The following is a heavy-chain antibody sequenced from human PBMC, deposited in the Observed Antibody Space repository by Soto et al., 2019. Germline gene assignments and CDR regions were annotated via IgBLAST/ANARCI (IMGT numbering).Heavy chain of an antibody. CDR1: GYTFTGYY. CDR2: INPTSGDT. V-gene: IGHV1-2*02. D-gene: IGHD1-26*01. CDR3: ARYSGGSY. Sequence: QVQLVQSGAEVKKPGASGKVSCKASGYTFTGYYMHWVRQAPGQGLEWMGWINPTSGDTNYAQKFQGRVTMTGDTSISTSYMELSSLRSDDTAVYYCARYSGGSYWGQGTLVTVSS. J-gene: IGHJ4*02.